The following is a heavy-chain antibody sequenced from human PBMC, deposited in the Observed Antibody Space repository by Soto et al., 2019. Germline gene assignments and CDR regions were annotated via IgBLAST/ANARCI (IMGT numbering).Heavy chain of an antibody. J-gene: IGHJ5*02. V-gene: IGHV1-69*01. CDR2: IIPIFGTA. CDR1: GGTFSSYA. Sequence: QVQLVQSGAEVKKPGSSVKVSCKASGGTFSSYAISWVRQAPGQGLEWMGGIIPIFGTANYAQKFQGRVTITADESTSTAYMELSSLRSEDTAVYYCARDRRVVVPASTLGHPSLDPWGQGTLVTVSS. D-gene: IGHD2-2*01. CDR3: ARDRRVVVPASTLGHPSLDP.